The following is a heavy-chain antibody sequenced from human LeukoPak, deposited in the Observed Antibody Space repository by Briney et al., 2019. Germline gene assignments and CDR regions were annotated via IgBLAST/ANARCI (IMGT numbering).Heavy chain of an antibody. V-gene: IGHV4-59*01. CDR3: ARDMGSEGKAFDI. Sequence: SKTLSLTCTASGGSISSYYWSWIRQPPGKGLEWIGYIYYSGSTNYNPSLKSRVTISVDTSKNQFSLKLSSVTAADTAVYYCARDMGSEGKAFDIWGQGTMVTVSS. J-gene: IGHJ3*02. CDR1: GGSISSYY. D-gene: IGHD3-10*01. CDR2: IYYSGST.